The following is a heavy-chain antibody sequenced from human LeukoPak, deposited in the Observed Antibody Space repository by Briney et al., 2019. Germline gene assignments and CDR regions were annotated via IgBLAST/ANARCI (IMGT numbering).Heavy chain of an antibody. Sequence: SETLSLTCTVSGGSISSGDYYWSWIRQPPGKGLEWIGHIYFGGSTYYNPSLKSRVTISVDRSKNQFSLKLSSVTAADTAVYYCARTTVVTGAEYFQHWGQGTLVTVSS. CDR2: IYFGGST. CDR1: GGSISSGDYY. D-gene: IGHD4-23*01. CDR3: ARTTVVTGAEYFQH. V-gene: IGHV4-30-4*01. J-gene: IGHJ1*01.